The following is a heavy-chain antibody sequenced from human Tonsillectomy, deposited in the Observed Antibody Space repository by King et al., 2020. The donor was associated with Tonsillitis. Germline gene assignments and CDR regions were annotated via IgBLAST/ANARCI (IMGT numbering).Heavy chain of an antibody. Sequence: VQLVESGGGVVQPGESLGLSCAASGFTFSDFGMHWVRQAPGKGLEWVAFIRFDGGSEYYGDSVKGRFTISRDNSKNTLYLQMNSLRGEDKAVYYCAKDPRHGPTERTFGSNSFDHWGQGTLVTVSS. V-gene: IGHV3-30*02. D-gene: IGHD2-2*01. CDR1: GFTFSDFG. CDR3: AKDPRHGPTERTFGSNSFDH. CDR2: IRFDGGSE. J-gene: IGHJ4*02.